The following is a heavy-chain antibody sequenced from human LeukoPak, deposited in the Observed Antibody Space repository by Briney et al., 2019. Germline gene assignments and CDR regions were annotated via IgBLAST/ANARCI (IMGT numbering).Heavy chain of an antibody. CDR3: VKDLTGTWSFDY. D-gene: IGHD3-9*01. V-gene: IGHV3-64*05. CDR1: GFIFSNHF. CDR2: IGPNGAST. Sequence: GGSLRLSCSTSGFIFSNHFMHWVRQAPGKGLEYVSSIGPNGASTLYADSVKDRFTISGDNSRNALYVQLTSLRLEDTALYYCVKDLTGTWSFDYWGQGTLVTVSS. J-gene: IGHJ4*02.